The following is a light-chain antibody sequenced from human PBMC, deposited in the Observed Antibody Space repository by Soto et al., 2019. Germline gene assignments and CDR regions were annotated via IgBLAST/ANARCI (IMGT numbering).Light chain of an antibody. V-gene: IGKV3D-20*02. CDR3: QQRSNWPPT. CDR2: DAS. J-gene: IGKJ1*01. CDR1: QSVSTRF. Sequence: DIVLTQTPGTVSLSPGERATLSCRASQSVSTRFLAWYQQKPGQAPRLLIYDASTRATGIPARFSGSGSGTDFTLTITSLEPEDFAVYYCQQRSNWPPTFGQGTKVDIK.